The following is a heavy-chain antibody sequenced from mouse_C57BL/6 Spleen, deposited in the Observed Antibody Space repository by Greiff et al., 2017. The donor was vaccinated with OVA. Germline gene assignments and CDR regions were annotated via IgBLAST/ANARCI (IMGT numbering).Heavy chain of an antibody. CDR1: GFTFSDYG. Sequence: EVMLVASGGGLVKPGGSLKLSCAASGFTFSDYGMHWVRQAPEKGLEWVAYISSGSSTIYYADTVNGRFTISRDNAKNTLFLQMTSLRSEDTAMYYCAINWDGGFAYWGQGTLVTVSA. J-gene: IGHJ3*01. V-gene: IGHV5-17*01. CDR2: ISSGSSTI. D-gene: IGHD4-1*02. CDR3: AINWDGGFAY.